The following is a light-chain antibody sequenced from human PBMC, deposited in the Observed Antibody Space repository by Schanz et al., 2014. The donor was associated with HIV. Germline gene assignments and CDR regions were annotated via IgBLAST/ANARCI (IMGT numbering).Light chain of an antibody. Sequence: QSVLTQPPSLSGAPGQRVTISCTGSSSNLGAGFAVHWYQQVPGTAPKLLIYANANRPSGVPDRFFGSKSGNTASLTVSGLQAEDEADYYCSSHAGGNNYVFGSGTKLTVL. V-gene: IGLV1-40*01. CDR1: SSNLGAGFA. CDR3: SSHAGGNNYV. J-gene: IGLJ1*01. CDR2: ANA.